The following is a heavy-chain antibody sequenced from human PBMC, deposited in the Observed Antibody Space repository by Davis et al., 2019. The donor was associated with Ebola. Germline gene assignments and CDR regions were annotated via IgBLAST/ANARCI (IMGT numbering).Heavy chain of an antibody. CDR2: ISAYNGNT. CDR1: GGTFSSYA. V-gene: IGHV1-18*01. Sequence: ASVKVSCKASGGTFSSYAISWVRQAPGQGLEWMGWISAYNGNTNYAQKLQGRVTMTRNISISTAYMELSSLRSEDTAVYYCASSSRMDVWGQGTTVTVSS. J-gene: IGHJ6*02. D-gene: IGHD6-6*01. CDR3: ASSSRMDV.